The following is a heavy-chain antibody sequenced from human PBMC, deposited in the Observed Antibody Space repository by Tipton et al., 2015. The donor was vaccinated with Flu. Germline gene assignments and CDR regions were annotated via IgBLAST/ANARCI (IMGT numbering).Heavy chain of an antibody. V-gene: IGHV4-59*07. D-gene: IGHD2-15*01. CDR3: ARWWSEGNSFDP. CDR1: GASISSYY. J-gene: IGHJ5*02. Sequence: TLSLTCTVSGASISSYYWNWIRQAPGKGLEWIRYIHYSGNNNYNPSLRSRVTMSVDTSKNQFSLKLNSVTTTDTAVYYCARWWSEGNSFDPWGQGTLVTVSS. CDR2: IHYSGNN.